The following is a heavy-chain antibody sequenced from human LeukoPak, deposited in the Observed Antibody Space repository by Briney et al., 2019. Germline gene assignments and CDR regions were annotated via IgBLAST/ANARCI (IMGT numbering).Heavy chain of an antibody. Sequence: GGSLRLSCAASGFTFDDYAMNWVRQAPGKGLEWVSGTSWNSGSIGYADSVKGRFTISRDNAKNSLYLQMNSLRAEDTALYYCAKELSRLACYYYGMDVWGQGTTVTVSS. CDR1: GFTFDDYA. V-gene: IGHV3-9*01. CDR3: AKELSRLACYYYGMDV. CDR2: TSWNSGSI. J-gene: IGHJ6*02. D-gene: IGHD6-19*01.